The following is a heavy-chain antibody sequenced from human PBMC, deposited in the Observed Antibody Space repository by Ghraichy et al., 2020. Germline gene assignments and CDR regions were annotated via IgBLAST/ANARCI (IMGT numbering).Heavy chain of an antibody. V-gene: IGHV3-23*01. CDR2: ISGNGDTT. CDR3: AKEGDFWSGYWGFDY. J-gene: IGHJ4*02. D-gene: IGHD3-3*01. CDR1: GFTFSSHA. Sequence: GSLRLSCAASGFTFSSHAMSWVRQAPGKGQEWVSGISGNGDTTYYADSVKGRFTISRDNSKNTLYLQMNSLRAEDTAVYYCAKEGDFWSGYWGFDYWGQGTLVTVSS.